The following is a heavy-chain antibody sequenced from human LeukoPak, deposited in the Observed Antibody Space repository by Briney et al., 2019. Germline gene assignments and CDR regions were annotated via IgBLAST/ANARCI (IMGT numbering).Heavy chain of an antibody. Sequence: SETLSLTCTVSGGSISSYYWTWIRQPPEKGLEYIGYIYYSGSTHYNPSLKSRVTISVDTSKNQFSLKLNSVTAADTAVYYCARMSCSGGSCYFFDYWGQGTLVTVSS. J-gene: IGHJ4*02. CDR3: ARMSCSGGSCYFFDY. CDR2: IYYSGST. D-gene: IGHD2-15*01. CDR1: GGSISSYY. V-gene: IGHV4-59*08.